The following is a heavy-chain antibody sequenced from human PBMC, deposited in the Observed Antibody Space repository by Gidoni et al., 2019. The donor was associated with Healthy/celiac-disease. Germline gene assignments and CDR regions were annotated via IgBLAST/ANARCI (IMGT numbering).Heavy chain of an antibody. D-gene: IGHD4-17*01. CDR1: GFTFSNAW. Sequence: EVQLVESGGVLVKPGGSLRLSCAASGFTFSNAWLSWVRQAPGKGLEWVGRIKSKTDGGTTDYAAPVKGRFTISRDDSKNTLYLQMNSLKTEDTAVYYCTTDPGHDYGVGGWFDPWGQGTLVTVSS. CDR3: TTDPGHDYGVGGWFDP. CDR2: IKSKTDGGTT. V-gene: IGHV3-15*01. J-gene: IGHJ5*02.